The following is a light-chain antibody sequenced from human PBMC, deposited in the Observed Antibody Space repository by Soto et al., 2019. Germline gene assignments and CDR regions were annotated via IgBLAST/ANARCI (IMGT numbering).Light chain of an antibody. V-gene: IGLV1-51*01. Sequence: QSVLTQPPSVSAAPGQRVTISCSGSSSNIGNNYVSWYQQLPGTAPKLLIYDNNNRPSGIPDRFSGSKSGTSATLGITGLQTGDEADYYCATWDSSLSARVFGTGTKVTLL. J-gene: IGLJ1*01. CDR2: DNN. CDR1: SSNIGNNY. CDR3: ATWDSSLSARV.